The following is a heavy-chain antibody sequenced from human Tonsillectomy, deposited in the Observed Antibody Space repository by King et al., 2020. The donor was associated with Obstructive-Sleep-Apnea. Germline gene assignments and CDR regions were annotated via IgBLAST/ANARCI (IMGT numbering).Heavy chain of an antibody. Sequence: VQLVESGGGLVQPGGSLRLSCAASGFTFSSFDMHWVRQAPRKGLEWVSAISTTGDTYYSGSVKGRFTISRENAKNSFYLQMNSLRAGDAAVYYCARGGAGYYYYGLDVWGQGTTVTVSS. CDR3: ARGGAGYYYYGLDV. CDR1: GFTFSSFD. J-gene: IGHJ6*02. D-gene: IGHD4/OR15-4a*01. CDR2: ISTTGDT. V-gene: IGHV3-13*01.